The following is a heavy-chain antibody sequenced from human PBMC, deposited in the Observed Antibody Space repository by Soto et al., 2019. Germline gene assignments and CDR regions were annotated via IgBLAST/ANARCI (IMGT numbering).Heavy chain of an antibody. D-gene: IGHD2-8*01. J-gene: IGHJ4*02. CDR1: GYTFTDLY. CDR3: ARDNHGPVDY. V-gene: IGHV1-2*02. Sequence: QVQLVQSGAELKKPGASVRVSCKPSGYTFTDLYIHWVRQAPGQGLEWMGWVDPRSGDRRNTQKFQGRVTMSRDTSNSTVYIELNSLTSDDTAVYYCARDNHGPVDYWGQGTLVTVSS. CDR2: VDPRSGDR.